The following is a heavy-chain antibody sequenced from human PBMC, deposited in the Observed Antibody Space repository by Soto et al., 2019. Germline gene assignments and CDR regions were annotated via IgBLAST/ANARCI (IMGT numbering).Heavy chain of an antibody. J-gene: IGHJ6*03. CDR2: ISSSSSYI. CDR3: ARDPDVWIVATISYYYYMDV. D-gene: IGHD5-12*01. V-gene: IGHV3-21*01. Sequence: EVQLVESGGGLVKPGGSLRLSCAASGFTFSSYSMNWVRQAPGKGLEWVSSISSSSSYIYYADSVKGRFTISRDNAKNSLYLQMNSLRAEDTAVYYCARDPDVWIVATISYYYYMDVWGKGTTVTVSS. CDR1: GFTFSSYS.